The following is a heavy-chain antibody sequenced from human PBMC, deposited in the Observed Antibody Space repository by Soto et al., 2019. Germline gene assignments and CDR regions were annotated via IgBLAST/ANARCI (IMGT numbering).Heavy chain of an antibody. Sequence: SETLSLTCTVSGVAVSSYYWSWIRQPPGKGLEWIGYIYYSGSTNYNPSLKSRVTISVDTSKNQFSLKLSSVTAADTAVYYCARLRGYSYGWDVYYYYGMEVWGQGTTVTVSS. CDR3: ARLRGYSYGWDVYYYYGMEV. J-gene: IGHJ6*01. CDR2: IYYSGST. CDR1: GVAVSSYY. V-gene: IGHV4-59*02. D-gene: IGHD5-18*01.